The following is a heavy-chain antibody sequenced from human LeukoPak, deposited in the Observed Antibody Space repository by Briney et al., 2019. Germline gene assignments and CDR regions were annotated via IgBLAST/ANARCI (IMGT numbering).Heavy chain of an antibody. CDR1: GGSISSSSYY. D-gene: IGHD1-1*01. CDR3: ARAAKRQLLGAFDI. V-gene: IGHV4-39*07. J-gene: IGHJ3*02. Sequence: PSETLSLTCTVSGGSISSSSYYWGWIRQPPGKGLEWIGSIYYSGSTYYNPSLKSRVTTSVDTSKNQFSLKLSSVTAADTAVYYCARAAKRQLLGAFDIWGQGTMVTVSS. CDR2: IYYSGST.